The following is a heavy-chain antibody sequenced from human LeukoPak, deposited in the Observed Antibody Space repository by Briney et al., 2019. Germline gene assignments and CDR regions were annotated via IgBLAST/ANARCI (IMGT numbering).Heavy chain of an antibody. J-gene: IGHJ4*02. CDR2: IIPTFGTA. V-gene: IGHV1-69*01. CDR3: ARDPVGRWYFDY. Sequence: GASVKVSCKASGGTFSSYAISWVRQAPGQGLEWMGGIIPTFGTANYAQKFQGRVTITADESTSTAYMELSSLRSEDTAVYYCARDPVGRWYFDYWGQGTLVTVPS. CDR1: GGTFSSYA. D-gene: IGHD2-15*01.